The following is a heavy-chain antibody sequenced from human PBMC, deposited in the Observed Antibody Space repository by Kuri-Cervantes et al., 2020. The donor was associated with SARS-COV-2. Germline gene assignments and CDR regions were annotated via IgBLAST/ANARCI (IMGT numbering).Heavy chain of an antibody. D-gene: IGHD2-15*01. CDR2: IKQDGSEK. V-gene: IGHV3-7*03. J-gene: IGHJ4*02. CDR1: GFTFSSYW. Sequence: GGSLRLSCAASGFTFSSYWMSWVRQAPGKGLEWVANIKQDGSEKYYVDSVKGRFTISRDNAKNSLYLQMNGLRAEDTAVYYCAKDLSHPHYYFFDYWGQGTLVTVSS. CDR3: AKDLSHPHYYFFDY.